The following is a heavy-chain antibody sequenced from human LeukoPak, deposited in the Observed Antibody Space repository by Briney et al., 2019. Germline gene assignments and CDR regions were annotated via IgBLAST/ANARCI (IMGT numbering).Heavy chain of an antibody. CDR3: ARGGSYYLTGWFDP. CDR2: IYYSGST. CDR1: GGSISSYY. J-gene: IGHJ5*02. Sequence: SETLSLTCTVSGGSISSYYWSWIRQPPGKGLEWIGYIYYSGSTNYNPSLKSRVTISVDTSKNQFSLKLSSVTAADTAVYYCARGGSYYLTGWFDPWGQGTLVTVSS. V-gene: IGHV4-59*01. D-gene: IGHD1-26*01.